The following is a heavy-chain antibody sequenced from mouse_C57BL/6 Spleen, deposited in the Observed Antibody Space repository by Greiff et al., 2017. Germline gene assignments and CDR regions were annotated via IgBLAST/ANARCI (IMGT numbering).Heavy chain of an antibody. CDR1: GFTFSSYG. CDR2: ISSGGSYT. CDR3: ARRHVRDAMDY. J-gene: IGHJ4*01. Sequence: DVKLVESGGDLVKPGGSLKLSCAASGFTFSSYGMSWVRQTPDKRLEWVATISSGGSYTYYPDSVKGRFTISRDNAKNTLYLQMSSLKSEDTAMYYCARRHVRDAMDYWGQGTSVTVSS. V-gene: IGHV5-6*02.